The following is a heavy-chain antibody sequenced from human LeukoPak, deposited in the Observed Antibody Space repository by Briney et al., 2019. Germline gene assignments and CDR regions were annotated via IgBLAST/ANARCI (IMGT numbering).Heavy chain of an antibody. V-gene: IGHV3-30*02. CDR3: AKDGEFYYGSGSLDY. CDR2: IRYDGSNK. J-gene: IGHJ4*02. CDR1: GFTFSSYG. D-gene: IGHD3-10*01. Sequence: GGSLRLSCAASGFTFSSYGMHWVRQAPGRGLEWVAFIRYDGSNKYYADSVKGRFTISRDNSKNTLYLQMNSLRAEDTAVYYCAKDGEFYYGSGSLDYWGQGTLVTVSS.